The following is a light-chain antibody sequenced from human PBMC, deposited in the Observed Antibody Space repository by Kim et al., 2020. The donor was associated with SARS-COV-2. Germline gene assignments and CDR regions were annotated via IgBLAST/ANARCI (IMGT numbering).Light chain of an antibody. CDR3: QSWDSSTVV. Sequence: VSPGQTARITCSGDKLGDKYACWYQQKPGQSPVLVIYQDSKRPSGIPERFSGSNSGNTATLTISGTQAMDAADYYCQSWDSSTVVFGGGTQLTVL. J-gene: IGLJ2*01. V-gene: IGLV3-1*01. CDR2: QDS. CDR1: KLGDKY.